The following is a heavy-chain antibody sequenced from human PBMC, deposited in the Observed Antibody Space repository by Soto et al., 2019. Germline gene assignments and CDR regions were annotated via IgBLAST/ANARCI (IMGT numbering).Heavy chain of an antibody. Sequence: SETLSLTCTVSGGSISSGDYYWSWIRQPPGKGLEWIGYISYSGSTFYNPSLKSRLTISVDTSKNQFSLKLSSVTAADTAVYYCASRVADAGYFDYSGQGTLVTVSS. V-gene: IGHV4-30-4*01. D-gene: IGHD2-15*01. CDR1: GGSISSGDYY. J-gene: IGHJ4*02. CDR3: ASRVADAGYFDY. CDR2: ISYSGST.